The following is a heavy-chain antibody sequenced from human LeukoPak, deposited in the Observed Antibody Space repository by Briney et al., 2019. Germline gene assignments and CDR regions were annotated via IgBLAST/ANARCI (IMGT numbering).Heavy chain of an antibody. V-gene: IGHV3-30*18. Sequence: GSLRLSCAASGFTFSSYGMHWVRQAPGKGLEWVAVISYDGSNKYYADSVKGRFTISRDNSKNTLYLQMNSLRAEDTAVYYCAKDTAMGFLYYFDYWGQGTLVTVSS. CDR1: GFTFSSYG. D-gene: IGHD5-18*01. CDR3: AKDTAMGFLYYFDY. CDR2: ISYDGSNK. J-gene: IGHJ4*02.